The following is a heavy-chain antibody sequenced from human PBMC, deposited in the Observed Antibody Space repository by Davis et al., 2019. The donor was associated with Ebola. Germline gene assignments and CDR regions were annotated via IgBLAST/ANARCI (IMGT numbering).Heavy chain of an antibody. Sequence: SGPTLAKPTQTLTLTCTFSGFSLSTSGVGVGWSRQPPGKALEWLALIYWDDDKRYSPSLKSRLTITKDTSKNQVVLTMTNMDPVDTATYYCAAATRKYYYYGMDVWGQGTTVTVSS. CDR2: IYWDDDK. J-gene: IGHJ6*02. CDR1: GFSLSTSGVG. CDR3: AAATRKYYYYGMDV. V-gene: IGHV2-5*02. D-gene: IGHD6-25*01.